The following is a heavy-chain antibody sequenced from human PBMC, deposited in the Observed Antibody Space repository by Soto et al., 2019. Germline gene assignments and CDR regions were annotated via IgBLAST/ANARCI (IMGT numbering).Heavy chain of an antibody. CDR3: ARDPYGDLYFDY. J-gene: IGHJ4*02. Sequence: QVQLVESGGGVVQPGRSLRLSCAASGFTFSSYGMHWVRQAPGKGLEWVAVIWYDGSNKYYADSVKGRFTISRDNSKNTLYLQMNSLRAEYTAVYYCARDPYGDLYFDYWGQGTLVTVSS. CDR2: IWYDGSNK. V-gene: IGHV3-33*01. D-gene: IGHD4-17*01. CDR1: GFTFSSYG.